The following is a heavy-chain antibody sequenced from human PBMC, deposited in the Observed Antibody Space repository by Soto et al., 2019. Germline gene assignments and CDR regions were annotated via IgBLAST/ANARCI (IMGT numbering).Heavy chain of an antibody. Sequence: XGSLILSCAASGFTFSSYAMSWVRQAPGKGLEWVSAISGSGGTTYYADSVKGRFTISRDNSKNTLYLQMNSLRVEDTAVYYCAKAVTGWYVVGPFDYWGQGPLVTVSS. CDR1: GFTFSSYA. CDR3: AKAVTGWYVVGPFDY. D-gene: IGHD6-19*01. CDR2: ISGSGGTT. V-gene: IGHV3-23*01. J-gene: IGHJ4*02.